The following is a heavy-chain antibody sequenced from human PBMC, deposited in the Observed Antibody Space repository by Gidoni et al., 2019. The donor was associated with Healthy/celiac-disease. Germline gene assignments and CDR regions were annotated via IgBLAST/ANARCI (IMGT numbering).Heavy chain of an antibody. V-gene: IGHV3-30-3*01. Sequence: QVQLVESGGGVVQPGRSLRLSCAASGFTFSSYAMHWVRQAPGKGLEWVAVISYDGSNKYYADSVKGRFTISRDNSKNTLYLQMNSLRAEDTAVYYCARSEVSSSSGGSYWGQGTLVTVSS. CDR2: ISYDGSNK. CDR3: ARSEVSSSSGGSY. J-gene: IGHJ4*02. D-gene: IGHD6-6*01. CDR1: GFTFSSYA.